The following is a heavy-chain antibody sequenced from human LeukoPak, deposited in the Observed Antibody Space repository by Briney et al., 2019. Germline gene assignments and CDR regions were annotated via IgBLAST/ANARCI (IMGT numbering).Heavy chain of an antibody. V-gene: IGHV1-46*01. CDR2: INPSGGST. CDR1: GYTFTGYY. D-gene: IGHD6-19*01. J-gene: IGHJ4*02. Sequence: ASVKVSCKASGYTFTGYYMHWVRQAPGQGLEWMGIINPSGGSTSYAQKFQGRVTMTRDMSTSTVYMELSSLRSEDTDVYYCARDINIAVAGYWGQGTLVTVSS. CDR3: ARDINIAVAGY.